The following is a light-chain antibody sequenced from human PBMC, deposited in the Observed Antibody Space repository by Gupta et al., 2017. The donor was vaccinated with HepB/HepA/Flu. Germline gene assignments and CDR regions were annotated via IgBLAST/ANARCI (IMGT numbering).Light chain of an antibody. CDR2: DVN. CDR3: LSDTGSSTRL. V-gene: IGLV2-14*03. Sequence: QSALPQPASVSGAPVPSFTNSCTGTSSDVGGYNSVSWYQQHPGKAPKLMIYDVNSRPSGVSTRCSGAKSGNTASLTISGRKEENEADYYCLSDTGSSTRLFGGGTKLTV. CDR1: SSDVGGYNS. J-gene: IGLJ3*02.